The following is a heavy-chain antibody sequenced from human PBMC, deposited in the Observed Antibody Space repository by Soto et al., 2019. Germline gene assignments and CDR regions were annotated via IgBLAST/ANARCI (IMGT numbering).Heavy chain of an antibody. V-gene: IGHV4-39*01. CDR1: CGSISSSSYY. Sequence: SETLSLTCTVSCGSISSSSYYWGWIRQPPGKGLEWIGSIYYSGSTYYNPSLKSRVTISVDTSKNQFSLKLSSVTAADTAVYYCAGYASHRYYYYYIDVWGKGTTVTVSS. J-gene: IGHJ6*03. CDR2: IYYSGST. CDR3: AGYASHRYYYYYIDV. D-gene: IGHD2-8*01.